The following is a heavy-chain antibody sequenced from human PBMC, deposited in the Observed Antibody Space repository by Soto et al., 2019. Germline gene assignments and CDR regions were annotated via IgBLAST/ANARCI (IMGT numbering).Heavy chain of an antibody. CDR3: AKDLGGKNYFDY. CDR1: GFTFSTYG. Sequence: QVQLVESGGGVVQPGRSLRLSCEASGFTFSTYGMHWVRQAPGKGLEWVAVISYDGSNKYYADSVKGRFTISRDNSKNTLYLQMNSLRAEDTAEYYCAKDLGGKNYFDYWGQGTLVTVSS. D-gene: IGHD3-16*01. CDR2: ISYDGSNK. J-gene: IGHJ4*02. V-gene: IGHV3-30*18.